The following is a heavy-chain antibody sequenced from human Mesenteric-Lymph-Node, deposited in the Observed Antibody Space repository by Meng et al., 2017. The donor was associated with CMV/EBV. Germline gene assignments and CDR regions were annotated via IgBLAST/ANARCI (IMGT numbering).Heavy chain of an antibody. Sequence: GGSLRLSCTASGFYFSGDAMDWVGHVPGKGLEWVSSISGSDERTHHADSVKCRFTISRDNSKNTLFLQMNSLRAEDTAVYYCVKEAFSTCDRLGDWGQGTLVTVSS. J-gene: IGHJ4*02. CDR3: VKEAFSTCDRLGD. CDR1: GFYFSGDA. V-gene: IGHV3-23*01. CDR2: ISGSDERT. D-gene: IGHD3-3*02.